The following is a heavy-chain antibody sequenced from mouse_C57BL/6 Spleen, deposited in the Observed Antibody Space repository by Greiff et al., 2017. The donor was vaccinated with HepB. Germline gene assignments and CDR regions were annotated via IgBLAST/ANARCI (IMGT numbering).Heavy chain of an antibody. J-gene: IGHJ4*01. CDR3: ARWLLSLYAMDY. CDR1: GYAFSSSW. Sequence: QVQLQQSGPELVKPGASVKISCKASGYAFSSSWMNWVKQRPGKGLEWIGRIYPGDGDTNYNGKFKGKATLTADKSSSTAYMQLSSLTSEDSAVYFCARWLLSLYAMDYWGQGTSVTVSS. CDR2: IYPGDGDT. V-gene: IGHV1-82*01. D-gene: IGHD2-3*01.